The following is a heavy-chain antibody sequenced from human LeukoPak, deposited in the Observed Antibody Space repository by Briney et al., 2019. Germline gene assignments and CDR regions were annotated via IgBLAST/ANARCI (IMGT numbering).Heavy chain of an antibody. CDR1: GFTFSSYE. CDR3: AKDARIGTYYYDEIAFDI. J-gene: IGHJ3*02. D-gene: IGHD3-22*01. V-gene: IGHV3-48*03. CDR2: ISSSGSTI. Sequence: GGSLRLSCAASGFTFSSYEMNWVRQAPGKGLERVSYISSSGSTIYYADSVKGRFTISRDNSKNTLYLQMNSLRAEDTAVYYCAKDARIGTYYYDEIAFDIWGQGTMVTVSS.